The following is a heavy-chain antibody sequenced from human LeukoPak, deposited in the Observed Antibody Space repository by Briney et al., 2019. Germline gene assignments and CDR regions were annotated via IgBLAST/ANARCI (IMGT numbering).Heavy chain of an antibody. D-gene: IGHD3-22*01. CDR3: ASEDFYYYDSSGHNGHLFDY. CDR1: GFTFSSYS. CDR2: ISSSSSYI. Sequence: GGSLRLACAASGFTFSSYSMNWVRQAPGKGLEWVSSISSSSSYIYFADSVKGRFTISRDNAKNSLYLQMNSLRAEDTAVYYCASEDFYYYDSSGHNGHLFDYWGQGTLVTVSS. V-gene: IGHV3-21*04. J-gene: IGHJ4*02.